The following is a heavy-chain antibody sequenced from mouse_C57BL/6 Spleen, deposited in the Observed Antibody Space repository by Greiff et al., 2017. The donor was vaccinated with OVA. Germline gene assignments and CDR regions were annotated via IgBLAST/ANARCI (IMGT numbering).Heavy chain of an antibody. CDR3: ARYDYGSSHYAMDY. J-gene: IGHJ4*01. Sequence: QVQLQQSGAELVKPGASVKLSCKASGYTFTSYWMQWVKQRPGQGLEWIGEIDPSDSYTNYNQKFKGKATLTVDTSSSTAYMQLSSLTSEDSAVYYCARYDYGSSHYAMDYWGQGTSVTVSS. CDR1: GYTFTSYW. V-gene: IGHV1-50*01. D-gene: IGHD1-1*01. CDR2: IDPSDSYT.